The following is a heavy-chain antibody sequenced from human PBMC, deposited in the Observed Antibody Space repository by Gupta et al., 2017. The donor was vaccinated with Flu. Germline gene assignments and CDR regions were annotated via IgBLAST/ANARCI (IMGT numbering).Heavy chain of an antibody. V-gene: IGHV3-15*01. Sequence: EGQLVESGGCLVKPGGSLRLSCAASEFQSGTAWISWVRQAPGKGLEWVGRIRSFFDGGTADYAAPVMGRFTISRDESRLFLRMTGLTAEDTAVYYCATDKTFYGSAPYFDNWGQGTLVTVSS. D-gene: IGHD2/OR15-2a*01. J-gene: IGHJ4*02. CDR2: IRSFFDGGTA. CDR3: ATDKTFYGSAPYFDN. CDR1: EFQSGTAW.